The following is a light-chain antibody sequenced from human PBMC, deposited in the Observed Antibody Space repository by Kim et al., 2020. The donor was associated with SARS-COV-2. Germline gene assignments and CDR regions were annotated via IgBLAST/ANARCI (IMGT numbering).Light chain of an antibody. V-gene: IGLV3-19*01. Sequence: QKVRITCXGDSXXSYXATWXXQNXXXAPVVVXYGKXNRPSGIPERFSGSSSGNTASLTITGAQAEDXXDYYCNSREXSGNHLYVFGTGTKVTXL. CDR2: GKX. CDR3: NSREXSGNHLYV. J-gene: IGLJ1*01. CDR1: SXXSYX.